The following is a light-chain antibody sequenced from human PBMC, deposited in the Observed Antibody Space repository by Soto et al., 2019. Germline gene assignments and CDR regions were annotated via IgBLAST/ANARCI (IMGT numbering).Light chain of an antibody. CDR3: QRYNNWPLT. CDR2: DTS. V-gene: IGKV3-15*01. J-gene: IGKJ4*01. CDR1: QGIGDT. Sequence: EIVLTQSPGTLSLSPGERATLSCRASQGIGDTLAWYQHKPGQTPRLLIYDTSARATGVPARFSGSRSGPEFTLTINSLQSEDYYCQRYNNWPLTFGGGTKVDIK.